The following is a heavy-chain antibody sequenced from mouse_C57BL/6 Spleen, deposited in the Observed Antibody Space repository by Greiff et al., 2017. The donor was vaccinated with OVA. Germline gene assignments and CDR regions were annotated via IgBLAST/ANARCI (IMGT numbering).Heavy chain of an antibody. CDR2: ISSGSSTI. Sequence: EVKLVESGGGLVKPGGSLKLSCAASGFTFSDYGMHWVRQAPEKGLEWVAYISSGSSTIYYADTVKGRFTISRDNAKNTLFLQMTSLRSEDTAMYYCARPGGESAGYYFDYWGQGTTLTVSS. V-gene: IGHV5-17*01. CDR3: ARPGGESAGYYFDY. CDR1: GFTFSDYG. J-gene: IGHJ2*01.